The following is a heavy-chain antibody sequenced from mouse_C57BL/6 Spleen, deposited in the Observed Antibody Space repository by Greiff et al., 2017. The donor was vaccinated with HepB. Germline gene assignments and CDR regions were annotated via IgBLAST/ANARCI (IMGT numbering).Heavy chain of an antibody. V-gene: IGHV5-9-1*02. Sequence: EVQLVESGEGLVKPGGSLKLSCAASGFTFSSYAMSWVRQTPEKRLEWVAYISSGGDYIYYADTVKGRFTISRDNARNTLYLQMSSLKSEDTAMYYCTREGYDYDEEWFAYWGQGTLVTVSA. J-gene: IGHJ3*01. CDR3: TREGYDYDEEWFAY. CDR1: GFTFSSYA. D-gene: IGHD2-4*01. CDR2: ISSGGDYI.